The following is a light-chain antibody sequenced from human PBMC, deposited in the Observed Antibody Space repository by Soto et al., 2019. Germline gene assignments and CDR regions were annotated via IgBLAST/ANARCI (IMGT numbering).Light chain of an antibody. J-gene: IGKJ1*01. V-gene: IGKV1-6*01. Sequence: AIQMTQSPSSLSASVGDRVTITCRASQGIRNDLGWYQQKPGKAPKLLIYAASSLHSGVPSRFNGSVSGTDFTLAISSLQPQDYVTYHFRNDYNSAPTCGQGTTVHIK. CDR2: AAS. CDR1: QGIRND. CDR3: RNDYNSAPT.